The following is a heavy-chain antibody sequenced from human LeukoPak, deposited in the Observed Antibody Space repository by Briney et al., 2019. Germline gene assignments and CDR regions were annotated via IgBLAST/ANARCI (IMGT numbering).Heavy chain of an antibody. D-gene: IGHD3-22*01. CDR2: ISSSGGTI. CDR1: GFTFSSYE. V-gene: IGHV3-48*03. J-gene: IGHJ4*02. Sequence: GGSLRLSCAASGFTFSSYEMNWVRQAPGKGLEWVSYISSSGGTIYYADSVKGRFTISRDNAKNSLYLQMNSLRAEDTAVYYCARFDYYDSSGYPFDYWGQGTLVTVSS. CDR3: ARFDYYDSSGYPFDY.